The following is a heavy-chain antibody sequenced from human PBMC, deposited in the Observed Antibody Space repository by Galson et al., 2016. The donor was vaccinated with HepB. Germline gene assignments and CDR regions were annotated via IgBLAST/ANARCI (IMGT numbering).Heavy chain of an antibody. CDR3: AYFDF. CDR1: GFTFDDYA. V-gene: IGHV3-74*03. CDR2: IENYGSTT. J-gene: IGHJ4*02. Sequence: SLRLSCAASGFTFDDYAMHWVRQCPGRELVWVAGIENYGSTTTYYADSVKGRFTVSRDNAKNTMYLQMNSLRVGDTAVYYCAYFDFWGQGALVTVSS.